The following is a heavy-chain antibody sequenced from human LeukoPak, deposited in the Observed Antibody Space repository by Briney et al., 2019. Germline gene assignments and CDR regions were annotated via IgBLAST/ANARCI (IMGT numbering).Heavy chain of an antibody. D-gene: IGHD6-19*01. Sequence: GGPLRLSCAASGFTFSSYAMSWVRQAPGKGLEWVSGISGSGGSTYYADSVKGRFTISRDTSKNTLFLQMNSLRAEDTAVYYCAKDLSGILAGFDYWGQGTLVTVSS. J-gene: IGHJ4*02. V-gene: IGHV3-23*01. CDR3: AKDLSGILAGFDY. CDR2: ISGSGGST. CDR1: GFTFSSYA.